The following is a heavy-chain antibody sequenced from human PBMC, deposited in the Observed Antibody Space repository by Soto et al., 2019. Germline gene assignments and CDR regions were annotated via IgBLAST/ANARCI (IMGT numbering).Heavy chain of an antibody. Sequence: EVQLVESGGVLVQPGGSLRLSCAASGFTFSSYAMHWVRQAPGKGLEYVSAISSNGGSTYYANSVKGRFTISRDNSKNTLYLQMGSLIAEDMAVYYCARVGGSGSYYYYYLDVWGKGPTVTVSS. J-gene: IGHJ6*03. CDR3: ARVGGSGSYYYYYLDV. D-gene: IGHD3-10*01. CDR2: ISSNGGST. CDR1: GFTFSSYA. V-gene: IGHV3-64*01.